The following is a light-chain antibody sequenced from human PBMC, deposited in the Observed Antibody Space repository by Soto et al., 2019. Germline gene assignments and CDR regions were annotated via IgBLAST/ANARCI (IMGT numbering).Light chain of an antibody. Sequence: QSVLTQPPFGAGSPGQSVAISWTGGSGEGGGYNYVSWYQKHPGKAPKLMIYEVNKRPSGVPDRFPGSKYGNTASLTVSGLQAEEEADYYCSSYAGSSNVFGTGTKVTVL. CDR3: SSYAGSSNV. V-gene: IGLV2-8*01. J-gene: IGLJ1*01. CDR2: EVN. CDR1: SGEGGGYNY.